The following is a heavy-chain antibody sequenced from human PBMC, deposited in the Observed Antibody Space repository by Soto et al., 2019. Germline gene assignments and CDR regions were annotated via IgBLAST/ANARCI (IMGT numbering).Heavy chain of an antibody. Sequence: SETLSLTCAVYSGSFSGYYWSWIRQPPGKGLEWIGEINHSGSTNYNPSLKSRVTISVDTSKNQFSLKLSSVTAADTAVYYCARDAVTTDYFDYWGQGTLVTVSS. CDR2: INHSGST. D-gene: IGHD4-17*01. J-gene: IGHJ4*02. V-gene: IGHV4-34*01. CDR3: ARDAVTTDYFDY. CDR1: SGSFSGYY.